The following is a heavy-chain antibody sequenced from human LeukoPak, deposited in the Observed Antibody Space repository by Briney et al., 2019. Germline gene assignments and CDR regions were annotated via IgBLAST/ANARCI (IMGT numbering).Heavy chain of an antibody. J-gene: IGHJ4*02. V-gene: IGHV4-39*01. CDR2: IYYSGNT. D-gene: IGHD2-2*01. CDR3: ARHRSEDCSSISCYARALDY. CDR1: GGSISSSSYY. Sequence: SETLSLTCTVSGGSISSSSYYWGWIRQPPGKGLEWIGSIYYSGNTYYNPSLKSRVTIPVDTSKNQFSLKPSSVTAADTAVYYCARHRSEDCSSISCYARALDYWGQGTLVTVSS.